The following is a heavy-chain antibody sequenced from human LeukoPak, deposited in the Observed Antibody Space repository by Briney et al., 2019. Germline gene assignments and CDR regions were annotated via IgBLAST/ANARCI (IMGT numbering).Heavy chain of an antibody. J-gene: IGHJ4*02. Sequence: GGSLRLSCAASGFTVSSNYMSWVRQAPGKGLEWVAVISYDGSNKYYADSVKGRFTISRDNSKNTLYLQMNSLRAEDTAVYYCAKDERYSNAPFDYWGQGTLVTVSS. CDR2: ISYDGSNK. D-gene: IGHD4-11*01. V-gene: IGHV3-30*18. CDR1: GFTVSSNY. CDR3: AKDERYSNAPFDY.